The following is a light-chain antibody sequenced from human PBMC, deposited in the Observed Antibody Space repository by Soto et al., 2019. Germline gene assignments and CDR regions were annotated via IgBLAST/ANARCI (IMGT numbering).Light chain of an antibody. CDR3: SSYTSRSTRV. J-gene: IGLJ3*02. Sequence: QSALTQPASVSGSPGQSITISCTGTSSDVGGYNYVSWYQQHPGKAPKLMIYEVSKRPSGVSNRFSGSKSGNTASLTISGLQDEDAADYYCSSYTSRSTRVFGGGTKLTVL. CDR2: EVS. V-gene: IGLV2-14*01. CDR1: SSDVGGYNY.